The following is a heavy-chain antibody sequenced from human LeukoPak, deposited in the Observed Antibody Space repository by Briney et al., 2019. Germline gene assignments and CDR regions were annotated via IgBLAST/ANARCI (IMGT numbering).Heavy chain of an antibody. V-gene: IGHV4-59*01. D-gene: IGHD4-17*01. CDR3: ARGDDYGDYEYYFDY. CDR1: GGSISSYY. Sequence: PSETLSLTCTVSGGSISSYYWSWIRQPPGKGLEWIGYIYYSGSTNYNPSLKSRVTISVDTSKNQFSLKLSSVTAANTAVYYCARGDDYGDYEYYFDYWGQGTLVTVSS. CDR2: IYYSGST. J-gene: IGHJ4*02.